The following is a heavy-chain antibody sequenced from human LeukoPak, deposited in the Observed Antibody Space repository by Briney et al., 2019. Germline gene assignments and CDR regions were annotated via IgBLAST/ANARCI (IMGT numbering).Heavy chain of an antibody. J-gene: IGHJ4*02. D-gene: IGHD3-9*01. V-gene: IGHV1-18*01. CDR1: GYTFTSYG. CDR2: ISAYNGNT. Sequence: ASVKVSCKASGYTFTSYGISWVRQAPGQGLKWMGWISAYNGNTNYAQKLQGRVTMTTDTSTSTAYMELRSLRSDDTAVYYCARNYDILTGYTGIDYWGQGTLVTVSS. CDR3: ARNYDILTGYTGIDY.